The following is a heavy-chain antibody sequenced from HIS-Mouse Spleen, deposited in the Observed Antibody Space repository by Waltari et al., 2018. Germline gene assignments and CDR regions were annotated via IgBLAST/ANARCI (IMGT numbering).Heavy chain of an antibody. D-gene: IGHD4-4*01. CDR2: LNPYSGNT. CDR1: GYTFTSYD. J-gene: IGHJ4*02. CDR3: ARGHDYSNYFDY. Sequence: QVQLVQSGAEVKKPGASVKVSCKASGYTFTSYDINWVRQATGQGLEWMGGLNPYSGNTGNAQKFQGRVPMTRNTSISTAYMELISLRSEDTAVYYCARGHDYSNYFDYWGQGTLVTVSS. V-gene: IGHV1-8*01.